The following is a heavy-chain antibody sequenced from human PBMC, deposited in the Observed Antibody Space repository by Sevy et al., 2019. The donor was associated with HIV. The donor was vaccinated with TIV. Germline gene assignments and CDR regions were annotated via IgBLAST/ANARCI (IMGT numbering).Heavy chain of an antibody. CDR1: GFTFSSYS. J-gene: IGHJ3*02. V-gene: IGHV3-21*01. Sequence: GGSLRLSCAASGFTFSSYSMNWVRQAPGKGLEWVSSISSSSSYIYYADSVKGRFTISRDNAKNSLYLQMNSLRAEDTDVCYCARVRGSGYFRAAFDIWGQGTMVTVSS. D-gene: IGHD3-22*01. CDR3: ARVRGSGYFRAAFDI. CDR2: ISSSSSYI.